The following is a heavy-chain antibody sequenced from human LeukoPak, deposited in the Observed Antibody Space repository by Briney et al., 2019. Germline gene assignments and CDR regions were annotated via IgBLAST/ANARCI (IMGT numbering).Heavy chain of an antibody. CDR1: GYTFTSYG. CDR3: ARGLRQQLVESWFDP. J-gene: IGHJ5*02. CDR2: ISAYNGNT. V-gene: IGHV1-18*01. D-gene: IGHD6-13*01. Sequence: GASVKVSCKASGYTFTSYGISWVRQAPGQGLEWMGWISAYNGNTNYAQKLQGRVTMTTDTSTSTAYMELRSLRSDDTAVYYCARGLRQQLVESWFDPWGQGTLVTVSS.